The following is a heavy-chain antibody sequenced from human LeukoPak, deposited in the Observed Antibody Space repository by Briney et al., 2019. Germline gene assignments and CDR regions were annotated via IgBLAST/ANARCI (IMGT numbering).Heavy chain of an antibody. CDR3: ARGGIAYGSFDY. Sequence: GRSLRLSCAASGFTFDDYAMHWVRQAPGKGLEWVSGISWNSGSIGYADSVKGRFTISRDNAKNSLYLQMNSLRAEDTAVYYCARGGIAYGSFDYWGQGTLVTVSS. V-gene: IGHV3-9*01. CDR2: ISWNSGSI. D-gene: IGHD3-10*01. CDR1: GFTFDDYA. J-gene: IGHJ4*02.